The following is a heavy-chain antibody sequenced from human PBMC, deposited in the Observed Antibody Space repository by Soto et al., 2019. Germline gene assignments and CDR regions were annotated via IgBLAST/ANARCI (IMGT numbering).Heavy chain of an antibody. J-gene: IGHJ4*02. Sequence: SETLSLTCTVSDDSFRGAEYYWSWIRQPLGKGPEWIGYTYYNGDTKYSPALRSRVTMPEDTSKNQFSLRLSSVTAADTAVYFCARGPAYIDGWRTFDLWGRGILVTVSS. CDR3: ARGPAYIDGWRTFDL. D-gene: IGHD6-19*01. CDR1: DDSFRGAEYY. V-gene: IGHV4-61*08. CDR2: TYYNGDT.